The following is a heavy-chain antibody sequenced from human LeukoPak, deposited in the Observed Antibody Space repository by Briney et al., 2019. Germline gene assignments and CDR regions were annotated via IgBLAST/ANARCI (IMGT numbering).Heavy chain of an antibody. CDR2: IYPGDSDT. CDR1: GYSFTSYW. J-gene: IGHJ4*02. D-gene: IGHD6-19*01. CDR3: ARHHTEGAVAVNFDY. V-gene: IGHV5-51*01. Sequence: GESLKISCKGSGYSFTSYWIGWVRQMPGKGLEWMGIIYPGDSDTRYSPSFQGQVTISADKSISTAYLQWSSLKASDTAMYYCARHHTEGAVAVNFDYWGQGTLVTVSS.